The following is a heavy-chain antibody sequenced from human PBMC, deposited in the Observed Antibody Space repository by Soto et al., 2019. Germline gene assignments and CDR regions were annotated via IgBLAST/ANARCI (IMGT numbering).Heavy chain of an antibody. CDR2: IKEDGSAK. Sequence: EVQLVESGGGLVQPGGSLRVSCAASGFTFTSYWMSWVRQAPGKGLEWVANIKEDGSAKYYLDSVKGRFTISRDNAKNSLYLHMNSLRADDTAVYYCAREDFYRFDYWGQGNLVTVSS. J-gene: IGHJ4*02. CDR1: GFTFTSYW. V-gene: IGHV3-7*01. CDR3: AREDFYRFDY.